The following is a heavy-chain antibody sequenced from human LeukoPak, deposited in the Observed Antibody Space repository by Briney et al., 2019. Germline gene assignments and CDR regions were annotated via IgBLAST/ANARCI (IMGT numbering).Heavy chain of an antibody. Sequence: GGSLRLSCAASGFTFISYAISWVRQAPGRGLEHVSAISGRGDSTYCPDSVKGRFTISRDNSKNTVFLQMNSLRAEDTAVYYCAKERKGSGYFDYWGQGTLVTVSS. J-gene: IGHJ4*02. D-gene: IGHD1-26*01. CDR2: ISGRGDST. V-gene: IGHV3-23*01. CDR1: GFTFISYA. CDR3: AKERKGSGYFDY.